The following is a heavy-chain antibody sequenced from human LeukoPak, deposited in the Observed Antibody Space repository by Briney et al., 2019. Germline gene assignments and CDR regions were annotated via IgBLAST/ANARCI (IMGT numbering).Heavy chain of an antibody. V-gene: IGHV3-7*01. CDR1: GFTFSSYW. D-gene: IGHD6-13*01. CDR2: IKQDGSEK. CDR3: ARVPYSSRFDY. Sequence: GGSLRPSCAASGFTFSSYWMSWVRQAPGKGLEWVANIKQDGSEKYYVDSVKGRFTISRDNAKNSLYLQMNSLRAEDTAVYYCARVPYSSRFDYWGQGTLVTVSS. J-gene: IGHJ4*02.